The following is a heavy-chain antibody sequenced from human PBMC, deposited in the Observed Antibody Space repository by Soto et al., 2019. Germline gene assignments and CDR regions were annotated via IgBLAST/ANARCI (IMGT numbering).Heavy chain of an antibody. CDR1: GFTFGDYY. Sequence: GSLRLASAADGFTFGDYYMSWIRQAPGKGLEWVSYISSSGSTIYYADSVKGRFTISRDNAKNSLYLQMNSLRAEDTAVYYCARDSIAMAPYYYYGMDVWGQGTTVTV. D-gene: IGHD5-18*01. CDR3: ARDSIAMAPYYYYGMDV. CDR2: ISSSGSTI. V-gene: IGHV3-11*01. J-gene: IGHJ6*02.